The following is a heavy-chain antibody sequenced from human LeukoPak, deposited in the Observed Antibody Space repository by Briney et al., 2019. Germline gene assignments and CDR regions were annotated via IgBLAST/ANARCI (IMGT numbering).Heavy chain of an antibody. CDR1: GFTFSTYA. D-gene: IGHD2-21*01. V-gene: IGHV3-21*06. CDR3: ARDRPTGASRVFVVQ. Sequence: GGSLRLSCTASGFTFSTYAMTWVRQAPGKGLEWIPSMSSGSSYIYYADSVRGRFTISRDNTKNSLYLEMNNLRGEDTAIYYCARDRPTGASRVFVVQWGQGTPVTVSS. J-gene: IGHJ4*02. CDR2: MSSGSSYI.